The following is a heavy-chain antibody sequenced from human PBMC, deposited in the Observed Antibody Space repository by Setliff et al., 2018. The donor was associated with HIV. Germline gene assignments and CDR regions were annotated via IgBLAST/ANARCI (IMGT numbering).Heavy chain of an antibody. CDR1: GGSVGSGSYS. D-gene: IGHD4-17*01. Sequence: SETLSLTCTVSGGSVGSGSYSWSWVRQPPGKGLEWIGYIYYTGSTNYNPSLKSRLTISVDTSKNQFSLKLRSVTAADTAVYYCARDPPGYGDSNDYWGQGTLVTVSS. J-gene: IGHJ4*02. CDR3: ARDPPGYGDSNDY. V-gene: IGHV4-61*01. CDR2: IYYTGST.